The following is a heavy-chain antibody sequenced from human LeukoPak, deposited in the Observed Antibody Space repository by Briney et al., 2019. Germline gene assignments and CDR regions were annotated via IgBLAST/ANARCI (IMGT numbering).Heavy chain of an antibody. CDR3: ARDEQQEDWFDP. D-gene: IGHD6-13*01. CDR1: GYSISSGYY. V-gene: IGHV4-38-2*02. CDR2: IYHSGST. Sequence: SETLSLTCTVSGYSISSGYYWGWIRQPPGKGLEWIGSIYHSGSTYYNPSLKSRVTISVDTSKNQFSLKLSSVTAADTAVYNCARDEQQEDWFDPWGQGTLVTVSS. J-gene: IGHJ5*02.